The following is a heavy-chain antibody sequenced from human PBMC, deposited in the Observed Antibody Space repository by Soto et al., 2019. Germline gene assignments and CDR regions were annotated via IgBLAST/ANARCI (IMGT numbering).Heavy chain of an antibody. CDR3: ARADRLAAPMDYALDV. J-gene: IGHJ6*02. CDR1: GGTFDIFS. D-gene: IGHD6-19*01. CDR2: IIPIFGTA. V-gene: IGHV1-69*01. Sequence: QVQLVQSGAEVKKPGSSVKVSCKASGGTFDIFSISWVRQAPGQGLEWMGGIIPIFGTAEYSQKFQGRVTITADESTSTSYMELSSLRFEDTAVYYCARADRLAAPMDYALDVWGQGTAVTVSS.